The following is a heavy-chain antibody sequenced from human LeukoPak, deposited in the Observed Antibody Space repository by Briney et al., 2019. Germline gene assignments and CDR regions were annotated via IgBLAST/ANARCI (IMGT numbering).Heavy chain of an antibody. V-gene: IGHV3-23*01. CDR1: GFTFSSYA. Sequence: GGSLRLSCAASGFTFSSYAMSWVRQAPGKGLEWVSAISGSGGSTYYADSVKGRFTISRDNSKNTLYLQMNSLRAEDTAVYYCAKAGYCTNGVCYGYYYGMDVWGQGTTVTVSS. CDR2: ISGSGGST. D-gene: IGHD2-8*01. J-gene: IGHJ6*02. CDR3: AKAGYCTNGVCYGYYYGMDV.